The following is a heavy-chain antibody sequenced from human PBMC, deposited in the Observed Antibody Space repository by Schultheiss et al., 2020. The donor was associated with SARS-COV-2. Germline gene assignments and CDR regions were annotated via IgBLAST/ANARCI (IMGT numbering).Heavy chain of an antibody. V-gene: IGHV4-34*01. CDR2: IYYSGST. CDR1: GGSFSGYY. D-gene: IGHD3-22*01. J-gene: IGHJ5*02. Sequence: SQTLSLTCAVHGGSFSGYYWSWIRQPPGKGLEWIGSIYYSGSTYYNPSLKSRVTISVDTSKNQFSLKLSSVTAADTAVYYCARMAFDSSGYYPNWFDPWGQGTLVTVSS. CDR3: ARMAFDSSGYYPNWFDP.